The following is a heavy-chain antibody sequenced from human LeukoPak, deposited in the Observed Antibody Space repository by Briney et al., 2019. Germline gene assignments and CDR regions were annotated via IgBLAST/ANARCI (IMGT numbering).Heavy chain of an antibody. D-gene: IGHD1-1*01. J-gene: IGHJ4*02. V-gene: IGHV3-23*01. CDR3: ARDWSY. CDR2: INGGGGST. CDR1: EFTFSTYA. Sequence: DPGGSLILSCAASEFTFSTYAMHWVRQAPGKGLEWVSGINGGGGSTYYADSVKGRFTISRDNSKNTLYLQMSSLRAEDTAVYYCARDWSYWGQGTLVTVSS.